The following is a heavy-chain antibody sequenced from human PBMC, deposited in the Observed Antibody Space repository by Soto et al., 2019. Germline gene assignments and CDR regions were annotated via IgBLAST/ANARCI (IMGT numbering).Heavy chain of an antibody. CDR1: GFTFSSYS. J-gene: IGHJ3*02. V-gene: IGHV3-21*01. CDR3: ARDSNALPGVDI. D-gene: IGHD1-1*01. CDR2: ISSSSSYI. Sequence: GGSLRLSCAASGFTFSSYSMNWVRQAPGKGLEWVSSISSSSSYIYYADSVKGRFTISRDNAKNSLYLQMNSLRAEDTAVYYCARDSNALPGVDIWGQGTMVTVSS.